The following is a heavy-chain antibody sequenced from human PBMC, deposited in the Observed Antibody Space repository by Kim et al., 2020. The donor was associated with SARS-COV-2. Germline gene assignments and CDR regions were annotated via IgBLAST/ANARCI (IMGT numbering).Heavy chain of an antibody. V-gene: IGHV1-3*01. CDR3: ASSVIVVVPADYYGMDV. J-gene: IGHJ6*02. D-gene: IGHD2-2*01. CDR2: INAGNGNT. Sequence: ASVKVSCKASGYTFTSYAMHWVRQAPGQRLEWMGWINAGNGNTKYSQKFQGRVTITRDTSASTAYMELSSLRSEDTAVYYCASSVIVVVPADYYGMDVWGQGTTVTVSS. CDR1: GYTFTSYA.